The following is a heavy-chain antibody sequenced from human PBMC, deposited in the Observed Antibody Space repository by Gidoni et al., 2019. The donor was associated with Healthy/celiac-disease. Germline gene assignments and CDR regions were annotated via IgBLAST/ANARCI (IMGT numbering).Heavy chain of an antibody. Sequence: QVQLQESGPGLVKPSQTLSLTCPVSGGSISSGGYYWSWIRQHPGKGLEWIVYIYYSGSTYYNPSLKSRVTISVDTSKNQFSLKLSSVTAADTAVYYCARSATVTNSAFDIWGQGTMVTVSS. CDR3: ARSATVTNSAFDI. V-gene: IGHV4-31*03. D-gene: IGHD4-17*01. CDR2: IYYSGST. CDR1: GGSISSGGYY. J-gene: IGHJ3*02.